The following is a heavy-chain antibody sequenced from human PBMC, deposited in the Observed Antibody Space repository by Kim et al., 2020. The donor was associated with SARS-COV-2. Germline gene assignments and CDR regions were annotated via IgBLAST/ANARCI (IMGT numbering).Heavy chain of an antibody. J-gene: IGHJ4*01. Sequence: NDGTNTFYADSVKGRFTISRDNAKNAVYLQMLSLRTGDTAVYYCTTAFEYWGQGTLVTVSS. CDR2: NDGTNT. V-gene: IGHV3-74*01. CDR3: TTAFEY.